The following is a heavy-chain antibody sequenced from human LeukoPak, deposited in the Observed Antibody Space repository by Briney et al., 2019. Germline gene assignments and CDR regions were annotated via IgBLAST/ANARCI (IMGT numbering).Heavy chain of an antibody. CDR2: IYYSGST. D-gene: IGHD4-17*01. Sequence: SQTLSLTCTVSGGSISSGDYYWSWIRQPPGKGLEWIGYIYYSGSTYYNPSLKSRVTISVDTSKNQFSLKLSSVTAADTAVYYCATSMTTVPTAYNWFDPWGQGTLVTVSS. V-gene: IGHV4-30-4*01. CDR1: GGSISSGDYY. J-gene: IGHJ5*02. CDR3: ATSMTTVPTAYNWFDP.